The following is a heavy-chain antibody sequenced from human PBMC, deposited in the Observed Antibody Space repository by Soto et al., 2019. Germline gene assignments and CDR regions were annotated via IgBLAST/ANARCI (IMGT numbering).Heavy chain of an antibody. V-gene: IGHV4-39*01. D-gene: IGHD3-3*01. CDR2: IYYSGST. CDR3: ARQVSYYDFWSGYYLDY. Sequence: PSETLSLTCTVSGGSISSSSYYLGWIRQPPGKGLEWIGSIYYSGSTYYNPSLKSRVTISVDTSKNQFSLKLSSVTAADTAVYYCARQVSYYDFWSGYYLDYWGQGTLVTVSS. J-gene: IGHJ4*02. CDR1: GGSISSSSYY.